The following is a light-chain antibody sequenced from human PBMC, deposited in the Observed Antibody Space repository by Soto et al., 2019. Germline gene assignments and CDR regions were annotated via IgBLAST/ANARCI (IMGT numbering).Light chain of an antibody. V-gene: IGKV3-20*01. CDR2: AAS. Sequence: ETVLTQSPGTLSLSPGERATLSCRASQSVKNNYLRWYQQKPVQAPRLLIYAASGRATGIPDRFSGSGSGTDFTLTISRLEPEDCAVYYCQQYATSPRTFGQGTKVEIK. CDR1: QSVKNNY. CDR3: QQYATSPRT. J-gene: IGKJ1*01.